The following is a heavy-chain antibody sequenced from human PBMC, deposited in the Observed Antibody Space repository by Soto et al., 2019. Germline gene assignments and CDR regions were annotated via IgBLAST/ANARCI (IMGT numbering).Heavy chain of an antibody. V-gene: IGHV3-11*01. J-gene: IGHJ6*02. CDR2: ISSSGSPI. CDR1: GFTFSDYY. CDR3: ARPYYSYYGIDV. Sequence: GGSLRLSCAASGFTFSDYYMSWIRQAPGKGLEWVSYISSSGSPIYYADSVKGRFTISRDNVKNSLYLQMNSLRAEDTAVYYCARPYYSYYGIDVWGQGTTVTVSS.